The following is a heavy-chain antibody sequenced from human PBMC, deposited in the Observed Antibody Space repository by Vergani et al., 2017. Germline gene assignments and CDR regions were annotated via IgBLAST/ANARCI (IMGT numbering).Heavy chain of an antibody. V-gene: IGHV3-30*02. CDR2: IRSDESRR. J-gene: IGHJ1*01. D-gene: IGHD2-15*01. CDR3: ARISGGSAPYLHY. CDR1: GFTFIMHA. Sequence: VQLLESGGDLVQPGGSLRLSCAASGFTFIMHAMSWVRQAPGKGLEWVASIRSDESRRYYGDSMEGPFTISRDNSKNTLYLQMKSLRPEDTAVYYCARISGGSAPYLHYWGQGTLVTVAS.